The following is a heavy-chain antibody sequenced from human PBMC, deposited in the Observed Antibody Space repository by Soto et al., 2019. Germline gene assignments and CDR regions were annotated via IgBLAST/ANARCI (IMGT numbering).Heavy chain of an antibody. Sequence: GGSLRLSCTASGFTFGDYAMSWFRQAPGKGLEWVGFIRSKAYGGTTEYAVSVKGRLTISRVDSKSIAYLQMNSLKTEDTAVYYCTGDSPHPTYYCGSGSPAHLDYWGQGTLVTVSS. CDR2: IRSKAYGGTT. J-gene: IGHJ4*02. CDR3: TGDSPHPTYYCGSGSPAHLDY. D-gene: IGHD3-10*01. V-gene: IGHV3-49*03. CDR1: GFTFGDYA.